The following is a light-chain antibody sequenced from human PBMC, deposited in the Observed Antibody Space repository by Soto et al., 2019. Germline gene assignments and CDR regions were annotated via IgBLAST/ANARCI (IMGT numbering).Light chain of an antibody. CDR3: QQYNQWPWT. Sequence: ERVMTQSPGTLSVSPGERATLSCRASQSVNSNLAWYQQKPGQAPRLLIYGASVTATGIPARFSGSGSGTDVTLTISSLQSEDFAVYYCQQYNQWPWTFGQGTKVEIK. V-gene: IGKV3-15*01. J-gene: IGKJ1*01. CDR1: QSVNSN. CDR2: GAS.